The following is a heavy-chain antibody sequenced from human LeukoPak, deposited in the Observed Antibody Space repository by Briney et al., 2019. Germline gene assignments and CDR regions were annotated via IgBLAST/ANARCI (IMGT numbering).Heavy chain of an antibody. J-gene: IGHJ6*03. CDR1: GGSFSGYY. V-gene: IGHV4-34*01. D-gene: IGHD2-2*01. CDR3: ARDRRGYQLLRYYYYYMDV. CDR2: INHSGST. Sequence: KTSETLSLTCAVYGGSFSGYYWSWIRQPPGKGLEWIGEINHSGSTNYNPSLKSRVTISVDTSKNQFSLKLSSVTAADTAVYYCARDRRGYQLLRYYYYYMDVWGKGTTVTVSS.